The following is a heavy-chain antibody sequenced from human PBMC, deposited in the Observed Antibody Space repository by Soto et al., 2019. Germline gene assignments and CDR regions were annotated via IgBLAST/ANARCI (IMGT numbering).Heavy chain of an antibody. D-gene: IGHD3-10*01. J-gene: IGHJ5*02. Sequence: QVQLVQSGAEVKKPGASVKVSCKASGYTFTSYDINWVRQATGQGLEWMGWMNPNSGNTGYAQKFQGRVTMTRNTYISTAYMELSSLRSEDTAVYYCARVKVSVVRGVIITSGFDPWGQGTLVTVSS. CDR1: GYTFTSYD. CDR3: ARVKVSVVRGVIITSGFDP. CDR2: MNPNSGNT. V-gene: IGHV1-8*01.